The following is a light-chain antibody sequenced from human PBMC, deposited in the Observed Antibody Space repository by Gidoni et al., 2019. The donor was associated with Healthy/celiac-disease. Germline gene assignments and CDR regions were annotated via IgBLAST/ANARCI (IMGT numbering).Light chain of an antibody. CDR2: GAS. Sequence: EIVMTQSPATLSVSPGERATLSCRASQSVRSNLAWYQQKPGQAPRLLIYGASTRATGIPARFSGSGSGTEFTLTISSLQSEDFAVYYCQQYNNWFLTFGGGTKVEIK. CDR1: QSVRSN. V-gene: IGKV3D-15*01. J-gene: IGKJ4*01. CDR3: QQYNNWFLT.